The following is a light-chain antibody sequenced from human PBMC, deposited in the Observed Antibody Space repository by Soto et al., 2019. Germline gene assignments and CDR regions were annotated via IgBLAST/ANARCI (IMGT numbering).Light chain of an antibody. CDR3: CSYADSNTYV. Sequence: QSALTQPASVSGSPGQSIAISCTGTSSDVGNYNLVSWFQQHPGKAPKLMIYEDSKRPSGVSNRFSGSKSGNTASLTISGLQADDEADYYCCSYADSNTYVFGSGPKLTVL. V-gene: IGLV2-23*01. J-gene: IGLJ1*01. CDR2: EDS. CDR1: SSDVGNYNL.